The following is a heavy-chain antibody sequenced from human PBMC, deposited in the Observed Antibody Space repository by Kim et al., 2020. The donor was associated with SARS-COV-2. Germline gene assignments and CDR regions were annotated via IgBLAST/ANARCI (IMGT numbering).Heavy chain of an antibody. Sequence: YVDSVKGRFTRSRDNAKNSLYLQMSSLRTEDTTIYYCAALDSVQVPGGIWGQGTLVTVSS. CDR3: AALDSVQVPGGI. D-gene: IGHD3-10*01. J-gene: IGHJ4*02. V-gene: IGHV3-7*01.